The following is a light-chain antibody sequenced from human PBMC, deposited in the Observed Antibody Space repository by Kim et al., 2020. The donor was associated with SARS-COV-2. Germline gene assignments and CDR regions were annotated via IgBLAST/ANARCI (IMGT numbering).Light chain of an antibody. CDR2: RNN. Sequence: QSVLTQPPSASGTPGQRVTISCSGSNSNIGVNTVNWYQQFPGTAPKLLIYRNNQRPSGVPDRFSGSKSGTSASLALSGLLSEDEADYYCATWDDSLNAWVFGVGTQLTVL. CDR3: ATWDDSLNAWV. CDR1: NSNIGVNT. V-gene: IGLV1-44*01. J-gene: IGLJ3*02.